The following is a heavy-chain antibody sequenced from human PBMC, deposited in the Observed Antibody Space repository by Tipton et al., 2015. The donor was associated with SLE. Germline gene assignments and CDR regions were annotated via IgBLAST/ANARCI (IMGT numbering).Heavy chain of an antibody. J-gene: IGHJ4*02. V-gene: IGHV4-61*02. D-gene: IGHD6-19*01. CDR1: GGPISSGSYY. Sequence: TLSLTCTVSGGPISSGSYYWGWIRQPAGKGLEWIGRIYTSGSTYYNPSLKSRVTISVDTSKSQFSLKLNSVTAADTAVYYCARGGGSSGVFDYWGQGTLVTVSS. CDR3: ARGGGSSGVFDY. CDR2: IYTSGST.